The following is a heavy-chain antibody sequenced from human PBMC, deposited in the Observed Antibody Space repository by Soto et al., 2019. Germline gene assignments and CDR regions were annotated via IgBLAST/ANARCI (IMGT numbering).Heavy chain of an antibody. CDR3: ASYLWAAAGMNDAFAI. Sequence: QVQLVQSGAEVKKPGASVKVSCKASGYTFTSYDINWVRQATGQGLEWMGWMNPNSGNTGYAQKFQGRVTMTSNTSISTAYMELSSLRSEDTAVYYCASYLWAAAGMNDAFAIWGQGTMVTVSS. V-gene: IGHV1-8*01. CDR1: GYTFTSYD. J-gene: IGHJ3*02. D-gene: IGHD6-13*01. CDR2: MNPNSGNT.